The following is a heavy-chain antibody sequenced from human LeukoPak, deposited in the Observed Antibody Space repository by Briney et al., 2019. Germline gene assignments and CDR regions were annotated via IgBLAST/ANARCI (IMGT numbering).Heavy chain of an antibody. V-gene: IGHV4-31*03. CDR2: IYYSGST. J-gene: IGHJ6*02. D-gene: IGHD4-17*01. CDR3: APRTVTYYYYGMDV. Sequence: PSETLSLTCTVSGGSISSGGYYWSWIRQHPGKGLEWIGYIYYSGSTYYNPSLKSRVTISVDTSKNQFSLKLSSVTAADTAVYYCAPRTVTYYYYGMDVWGQGTTVTVSS. CDR1: GGSISSGGYY.